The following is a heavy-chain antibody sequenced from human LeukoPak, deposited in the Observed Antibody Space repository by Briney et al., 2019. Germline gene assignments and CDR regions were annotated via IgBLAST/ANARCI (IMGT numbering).Heavy chain of an antibody. Sequence: GGSLRLSCAASGFTFSNFSMHWVRQAPGKGLEWVAVIWYDGSNKYYADSVKGRFTISRDNSKNTLYLQMNSLRAEDTAVYYCARVRRSGYDWDYWGQGTLVTVSS. D-gene: IGHD5-12*01. CDR2: IWYDGSNK. J-gene: IGHJ4*02. CDR1: GFTFSNFS. V-gene: IGHV3-33*08. CDR3: ARVRRSGYDWDY.